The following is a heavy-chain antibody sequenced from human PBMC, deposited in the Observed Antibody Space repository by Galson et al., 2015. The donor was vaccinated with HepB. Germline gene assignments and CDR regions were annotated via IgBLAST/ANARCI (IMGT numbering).Heavy chain of an antibody. CDR3: ARGVGSSWYGNYYYGMDV. J-gene: IGHJ6*02. V-gene: IGHV3-53*01. CDR1: GFTFSSYS. Sequence: SLRLSCAASGFTFSSYSMNWVRQAPGKGLEWVSVIYSGGSTYYADSVKGRFTISRDNSKNTLYLQMNSLRAEDTAVYYCARGVGSSWYGNYYYGMDVWGQGTTVTVSS. D-gene: IGHD6-13*01. CDR2: IYSGGST.